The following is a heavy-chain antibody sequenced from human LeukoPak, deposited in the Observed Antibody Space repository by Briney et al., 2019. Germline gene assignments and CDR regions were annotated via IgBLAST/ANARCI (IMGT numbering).Heavy chain of an antibody. CDR2: VSAYNGNT. Sequence: GASVTVSCKASGYTFTSYGISWVRQAPGQGLEWMGWVSAYNGNTNYAQKLQGRVTMTTDTSTSTAYMELRSLRSDDTAVYYCARDRRLWYYGSGSYGDAFDIWGQGTMVTVSS. CDR3: ARDRRLWYYGSGSYGDAFDI. V-gene: IGHV1-18*01. CDR1: GYTFTSYG. D-gene: IGHD3-10*01. J-gene: IGHJ3*02.